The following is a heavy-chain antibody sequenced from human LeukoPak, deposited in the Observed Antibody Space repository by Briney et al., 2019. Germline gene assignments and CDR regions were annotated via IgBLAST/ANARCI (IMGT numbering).Heavy chain of an antibody. J-gene: IGHJ3*02. CDR3: ARSKDAFDI. CDR2: ITTTSSYI. V-gene: IGHV3-21*01. CDR1: GFTFSSYT. Sequence: AGGSLRLSCAASGFTFSSYTMNWVRQAPGKGLEWVSSITTTSSYIYYADSVKGRFTISRDNAKNSLYLQMNSLRAEDTAVYYCARSKDAFDIWGQGTMVTVSS.